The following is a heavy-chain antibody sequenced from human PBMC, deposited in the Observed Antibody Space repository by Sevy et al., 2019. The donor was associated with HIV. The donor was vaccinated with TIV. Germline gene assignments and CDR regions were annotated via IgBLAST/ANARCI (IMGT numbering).Heavy chain of an antibody. J-gene: IGHJ4*02. D-gene: IGHD6-13*01. CDR3: AIVKSSWYSDQYYFDH. CDR2: ISYDGSNK. Sequence: GGSLRLSCAASGFTFSSYGMHWVRQAPGKGLEWVAVISYDGSNKYYADSVKGRFTISRDNSKNTLYLQMNSLRAEDTAVYYCAIVKSSWYSDQYYFDHWGQGTLVTVSS. V-gene: IGHV3-30*03. CDR1: GFTFSSYG.